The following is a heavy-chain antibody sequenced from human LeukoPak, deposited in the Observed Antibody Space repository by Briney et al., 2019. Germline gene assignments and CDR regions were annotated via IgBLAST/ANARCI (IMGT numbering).Heavy chain of an antibody. CDR2: INHRGST. CDR1: GGSFSGYY. J-gene: IGHJ5*02. Sequence: SETLSLTCAVYGGSFSGYYWSWIRQPPGKGLEWIGEINHRGSTNYNPSLKSRVTISVDTSKNQFSLKLSSVTAADTAVYYCARDSSGYYHWFDPWGQGTLVTVSS. D-gene: IGHD3-22*01. V-gene: IGHV4-34*01. CDR3: ARDSSGYYHWFDP.